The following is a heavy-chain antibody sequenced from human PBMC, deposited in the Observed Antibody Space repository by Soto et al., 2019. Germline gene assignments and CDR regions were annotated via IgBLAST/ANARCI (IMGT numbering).Heavy chain of an antibody. CDR1: GGSISSGGYY. J-gene: IGHJ4*02. D-gene: IGHD6-13*01. V-gene: IGHV4-61*08. CDR3: ARYRREAVAGYTLDN. CDR2: VYNSGST. Sequence: SETLSLTCTVSGGSISSGGYYWSWIRQHPGKGLEWIGYVYNSGSTNYNPSLKSRVTISEDTSKSQFSLKVNSMTAADTAVYYCARYRREAVAGYTLDNWGQGILVTVSS.